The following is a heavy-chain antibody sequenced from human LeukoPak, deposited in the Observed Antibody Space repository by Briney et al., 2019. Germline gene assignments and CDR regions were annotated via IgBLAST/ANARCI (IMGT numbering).Heavy chain of an antibody. Sequence: PGGSLRLSCAASGFTVSSNYMSWVCQAPGKGLEWVSVIYSGGSTYYADSVKGRFTISRDNSKNTLYLQMNSLRAEDTAVYYCARQIPARWELPSSYFDYWGQGTLVTVSS. CDR1: GFTVSSNY. V-gene: IGHV3-53*01. D-gene: IGHD1-26*01. J-gene: IGHJ4*02. CDR3: ARQIPARWELPSSYFDY. CDR2: IYSGGST.